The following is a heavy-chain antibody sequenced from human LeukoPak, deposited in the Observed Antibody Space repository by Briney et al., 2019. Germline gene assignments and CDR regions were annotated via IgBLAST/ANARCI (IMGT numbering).Heavy chain of an antibody. D-gene: IGHD1-26*01. CDR3: ATPGGGYSGSYYAIGY. CDR2: IYDSGST. V-gene: IGHV4-39*01. J-gene: IGHJ4*02. Sequence: PSETLSLTCTVSGGSISSSSYYGGWIRQPPGKGLEWIGSIYDSGSTYYNPSLKSRVTISVDTSKNQLSLKLSSVTLTHTAVYYCATPGGGYSGSYYAIGYWGQGTLVTVSS. CDR1: GGSISSSSYY.